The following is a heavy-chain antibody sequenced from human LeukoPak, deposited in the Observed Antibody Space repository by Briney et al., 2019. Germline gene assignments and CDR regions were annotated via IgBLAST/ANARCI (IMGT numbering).Heavy chain of an antibody. D-gene: IGHD2-2*01. CDR2: INPNSGGT. V-gene: IGHV1-2*02. CDR1: GYTFTGYY. Sequence: ASVKVSCKASGYTFTGYYMHWVRQAPGQGLEWMGWINPNSGGTNYAQKFQGRVTMTRDTSTSTAYMELRSLRSDDTAVYYCARDQYQLLSANWFDPWGQGTLVTVSS. CDR3: ARDQYQLLSANWFDP. J-gene: IGHJ5*02.